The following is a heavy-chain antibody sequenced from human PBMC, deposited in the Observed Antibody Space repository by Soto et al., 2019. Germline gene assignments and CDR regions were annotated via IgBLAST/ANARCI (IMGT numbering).Heavy chain of an antibody. CDR2: FNPTGDTA. J-gene: IGHJ6*02. CDR1: GYTFTSYY. Sequence: ASVKVSCKASGYTFTSYYIHWVRQAPGQGLEWMGIFNPTGDTASYAQKLQGRVTMTRDTSTGTAYMELGSLRSEDAAVYYCARGGRIVDTGIGYYYYHAMDVWGQGTTVTVSS. D-gene: IGHD5-18*01. CDR3: ARGGRIVDTGIGYYYYHAMDV. V-gene: IGHV1-46*01.